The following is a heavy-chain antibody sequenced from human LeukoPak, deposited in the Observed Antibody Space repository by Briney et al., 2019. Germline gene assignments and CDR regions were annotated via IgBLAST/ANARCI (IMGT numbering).Heavy chain of an antibody. Sequence: PGGSLRLSCAASGFTSRNYNVNRVRQAPGRGLEWGSYISSSGSTIYYADSVKGRFTISRDNAKNSLSLQMNSLVAEDTAVYYCARDGYGFGHYESCLEYWGQGTLVTVSS. CDR2: ISSSGSTI. CDR1: GFTSRNYN. CDR3: ARDGYGFGHYESCLEY. D-gene: IGHD4-17*01. V-gene: IGHV3-48*01. J-gene: IGHJ4*02.